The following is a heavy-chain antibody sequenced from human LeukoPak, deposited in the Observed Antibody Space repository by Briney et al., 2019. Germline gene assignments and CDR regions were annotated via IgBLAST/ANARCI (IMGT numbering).Heavy chain of an antibody. CDR3: TRDGDQLPIDY. CDR1: GFTFGDYA. D-gene: IGHD2-2*01. CDR2: IRSKAYGGTT. V-gene: IGHV3-49*04. J-gene: IGHJ4*02. Sequence: GGSLRLSCTASGFTFGDYAMSWVRQAPGKGLEWVGFIRSKAYGGTTEYAASVKGRFTISRDDSKSIAYLQMNSLKTEDTAVYYCTRDGDQLPIDYWGQGTLVTVSS.